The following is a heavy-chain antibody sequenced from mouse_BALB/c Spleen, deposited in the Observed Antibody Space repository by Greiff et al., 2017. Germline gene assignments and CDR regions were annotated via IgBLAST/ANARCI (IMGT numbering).Heavy chain of an antibody. V-gene: IGHV5-6-5*01. Sequence: EVHLVESGGGLVKPGGSLKLSCAASGFTFSSYAMSWVRQTPEKRLEWVASISSGGSTYYPDSVKGRFTISRDNARNILYLQMSSLRSEDTAMYYCARHYEDAMDYWGQGTSVTVSS. CDR1: GFTFSSYA. CDR2: ISSGGST. CDR3: ARHYEDAMDY. D-gene: IGHD1-1*01. J-gene: IGHJ4*01.